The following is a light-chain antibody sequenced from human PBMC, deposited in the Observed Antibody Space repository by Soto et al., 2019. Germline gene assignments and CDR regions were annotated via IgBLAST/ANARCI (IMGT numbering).Light chain of an antibody. V-gene: IGKV3-20*01. J-gene: IGKJ1*01. CDR3: HQYGSSTST. Sequence: EIVFTQSPATLSSFPGDRVTLSCRASQYINTRLAWYQHRPGQAPRLLIYQTSIRAAGIPARFSASGSGTDFNLTISRLEPEDFAVYECHQYGSSTSTFGQGTKVDIK. CDR2: QTS. CDR1: QYINTR.